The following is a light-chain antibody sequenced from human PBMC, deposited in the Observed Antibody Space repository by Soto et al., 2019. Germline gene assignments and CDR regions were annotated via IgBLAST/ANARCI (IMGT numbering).Light chain of an antibody. CDR1: SSDVGSYKL. J-gene: IGLJ2*01. V-gene: IGLV2-23*01. CDR2: DGS. CDR3: CSYAPSRTSVV. Sequence: QSALTQPASVSGSPGQSITISCTGTSSDVGSYKLVSWYQQYPGKAPKLMIHDGSERPSGVSNRFSGSKSGNTASLTVSGLQAEDEADYYCCSYAPSRTSVVFGGGTKLTVL.